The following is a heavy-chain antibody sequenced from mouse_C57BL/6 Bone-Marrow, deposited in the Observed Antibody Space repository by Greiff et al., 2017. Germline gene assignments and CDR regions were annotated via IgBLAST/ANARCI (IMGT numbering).Heavy chain of an antibody. J-gene: IGHJ4*01. CDR3: ARDRGDAMDY. CDR1: GYTFTNYW. V-gene: IGHV1-63*01. Sequence: LVESGAELVRPGTSVKMSCKASGYTFTNYWIGWAKQRPGHGLEWIGDIYPGGGYTNYNEKFKGKATLTADKSSSTAYMQFSSLTSEDSAIYYCARDRGDAMDYWGQGTSVTVSS. CDR2: IYPGGGYT.